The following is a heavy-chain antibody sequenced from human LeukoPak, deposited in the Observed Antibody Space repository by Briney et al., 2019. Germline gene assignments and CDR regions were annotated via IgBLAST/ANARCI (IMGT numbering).Heavy chain of an antibody. Sequence: PSETLSLTCAVYGGSFSGYYWSWIRQAPGKGLEWVSAISGSGGSTYYADSVKGRFTISRDNSKNTLYLQMNSLRAEDTAVYYCAKMSGYDFWSGYWHFDYWGQGTLVAVSS. J-gene: IGHJ4*02. CDR3: AKMSGYDFWSGYWHFDY. D-gene: IGHD3-3*01. CDR2: ISGSGGST. CDR1: GGSFSGYY. V-gene: IGHV3-23*01.